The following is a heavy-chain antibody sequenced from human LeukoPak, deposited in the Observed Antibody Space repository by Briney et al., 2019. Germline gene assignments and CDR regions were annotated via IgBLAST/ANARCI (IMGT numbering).Heavy chain of an antibody. CDR1: GYIFTSYY. D-gene: IGHD3-22*01. CDR2: INPTGGST. J-gene: IGHJ4*02. Sequence: ASVKVSCKXSGYIFTSYYMHWLRQAPGQGLEWVGLINPTGGSTTYSQNFQGRVTMTRETSTTTVYMEVSSLRSEDTAVYYCARAGYDSSGYYSYWGQGTLVTVSS. CDR3: ARAGYDSSGYYSY. V-gene: IGHV1-46*01.